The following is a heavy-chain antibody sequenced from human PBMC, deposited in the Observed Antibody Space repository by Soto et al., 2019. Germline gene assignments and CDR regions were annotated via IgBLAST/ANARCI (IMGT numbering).Heavy chain of an antibody. Sequence: EVQLLESGGHLIQPGESLRLSCAASGFSFSGYTLNWVRQAQGKGLERISGINGGGGTTYYADSVKGRLTISRDDSKNILYLQMNSPRAEDTDIYYCAKDRHPDGIWTFDYWGRGTLVTVSS. V-gene: IGHV3-23*01. CDR2: INGGGGTT. CDR1: GFSFSGYT. D-gene: IGHD3-9*01. CDR3: AKDRHPDGIWTFDY. J-gene: IGHJ4*02.